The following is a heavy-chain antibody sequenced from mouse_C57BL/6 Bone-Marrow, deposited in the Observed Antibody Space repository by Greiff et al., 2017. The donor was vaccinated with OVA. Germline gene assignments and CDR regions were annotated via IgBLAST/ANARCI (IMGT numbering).Heavy chain of an antibody. CDR1: GFTFSSYG. V-gene: IGHV5-6*01. Sequence: EVKVVESGGDLVKPGGSLKLSCAASGFTFSSYGMSWVRQTPDQGLEWVATISSGGSYTYYPDSVKGRFTISRDNAKNTLYLQMSRLKSEDKAMYDGERQGGAWFAYWGQGTLVTVSA. CDR2: ISSGGSYT. CDR3: ERQGGAWFAY. J-gene: IGHJ3*01.